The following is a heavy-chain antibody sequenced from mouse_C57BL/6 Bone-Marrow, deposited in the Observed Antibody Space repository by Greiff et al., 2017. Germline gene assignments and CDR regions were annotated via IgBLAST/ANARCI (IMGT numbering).Heavy chain of an antibody. D-gene: IGHD1-1*01. V-gene: IGHV3-6*01. Sequence: ESGPGLVKPSQSLSLTCSVTGYSITSGYYWNWIRQFPGNKLEWMGYISYDGSNNYNPSLKNPISITRDTSKNQFFLKLNSVTTEDTATYYCASFTNYYAMDYWGQGTSVTVSS. CDR1: GYSITSGYY. CDR3: ASFTNYYAMDY. J-gene: IGHJ4*01. CDR2: ISYDGSN.